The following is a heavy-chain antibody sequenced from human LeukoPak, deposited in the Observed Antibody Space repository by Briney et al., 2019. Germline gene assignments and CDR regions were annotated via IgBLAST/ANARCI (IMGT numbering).Heavy chain of an antibody. J-gene: IGHJ4*02. CDR1: GGSISSYY. CDR3: ARVSAPGGYNAPFDY. CDR2: IYYSGST. Sequence: SETLSLTCTVSGGSISSYYWSWIRQPPGKGLEWIGYIYYSGSTNYNPSLKSRVTISVDTSKSQFSLKLSSVTAADTAVYYCARVSAPGGYNAPFDYWGQGTLVTVSS. V-gene: IGHV4-59*01. D-gene: IGHD5-24*01.